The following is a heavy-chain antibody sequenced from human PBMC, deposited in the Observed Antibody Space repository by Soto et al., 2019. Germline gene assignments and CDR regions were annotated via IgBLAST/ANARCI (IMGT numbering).Heavy chain of an antibody. CDR3: ARGALTVANWFDP. CDR1: GYTFTDYY. D-gene: IGHD6-19*01. J-gene: IGHJ5*02. V-gene: IGHV1-2*02. Sequence: QVQLVQSGAEVKKPGASVKVSCKASGYTFTDYYMTWVRQAPGQGLEWMGWINPKNGVTNYAQKFQGRVTMTRDTSISTAYMDLSSLRSDDTAVYYCARGALTVANWFDPWGQGTQVTVSS. CDR2: INPKNGVT.